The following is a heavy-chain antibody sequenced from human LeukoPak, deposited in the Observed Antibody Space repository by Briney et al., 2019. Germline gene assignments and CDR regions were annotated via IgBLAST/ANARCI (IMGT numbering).Heavy chain of an antibody. CDR2: ISASGVDT. D-gene: IGHD3-16*02. J-gene: IGHJ4*02. Sequence: GGSLRLSCAASGFTFSSYAMTWVRQAPGKGLEWVSAISASGVDTYYPDSVKGRFTISRDNPKNTLYLHMSSLRAEDTAVYYCAKMFSGGAIRVSAFDYWGQGTLVTVSS. CDR1: GFTFSSYA. CDR3: AKMFSGGAIRVSAFDY. V-gene: IGHV3-23*01.